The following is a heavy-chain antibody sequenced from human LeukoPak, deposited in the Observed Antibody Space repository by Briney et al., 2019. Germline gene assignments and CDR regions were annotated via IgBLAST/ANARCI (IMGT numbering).Heavy chain of an antibody. CDR1: GASISGYF. CDR2: ISSSGNT. CDR3: ARGMTTVTI. V-gene: IGHV4-59*01. Sequence: PSETLSLTCTVSGASISGYFWSWIRQPPGKGLEWIGYISSSGNTNYNPSLKSRVTISVDTSKNRFSLKLSSVTAADTAVYYCARGMTTVTIWGQGTLVTVSS. D-gene: IGHD4-17*01. J-gene: IGHJ4*02.